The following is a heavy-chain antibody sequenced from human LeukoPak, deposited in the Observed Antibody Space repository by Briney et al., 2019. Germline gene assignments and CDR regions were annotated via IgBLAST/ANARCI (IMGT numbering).Heavy chain of an antibody. D-gene: IGHD3-16*02. Sequence: GGSLRLSCAASGFTFSSYSMNWVRQAPGKGLEWVSYNSSSSSTIYYADSVKGRFTISRDNAKNSLYLQMNSLRAEDTAVYYCARGKYYDYVWGSYRPLGTHAFDIWGQGTMVTVSS. V-gene: IGHV3-48*04. J-gene: IGHJ3*02. CDR3: ARGKYYDYVWGSYRPLGTHAFDI. CDR1: GFTFSSYS. CDR2: NSSSSSTI.